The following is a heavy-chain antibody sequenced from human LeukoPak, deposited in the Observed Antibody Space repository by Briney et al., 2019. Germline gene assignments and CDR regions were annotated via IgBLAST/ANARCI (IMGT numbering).Heavy chain of an antibody. CDR1: GFTFSGCS. V-gene: IGHV3-74*01. CDR3: ARDRYDSAELDY. CDR2: INTDGSST. Sequence: GGSLRLSCAASGFTFSGCSMHWVRQVPGKGLVWVSRINTDGSSTTYADSVEGRFTISRDNAKNTLYLQMNSLRAEDTAVYHCARDRYDSAELDYWGQGTLVTVSS. D-gene: IGHD3-10*01. J-gene: IGHJ4*02.